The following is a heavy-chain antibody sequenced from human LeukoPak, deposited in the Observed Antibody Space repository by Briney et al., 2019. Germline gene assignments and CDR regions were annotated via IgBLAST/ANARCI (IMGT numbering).Heavy chain of an antibody. CDR2: ISSSSSTI. CDR1: GFTFSSYS. Sequence: GGSLRLSCAASGFTFSSYSMNWVRQAPGKGLEWVSYISSSSSTIYYADSVKGRFTISRDNAKNSLDLQMNSLRAEDTAVYYCARVRLFDFEWLSSLDHWGQGTLVTVSS. D-gene: IGHD3-9*01. J-gene: IGHJ4*02. CDR3: ARVRLFDFEWLSSLDH. V-gene: IGHV3-48*01.